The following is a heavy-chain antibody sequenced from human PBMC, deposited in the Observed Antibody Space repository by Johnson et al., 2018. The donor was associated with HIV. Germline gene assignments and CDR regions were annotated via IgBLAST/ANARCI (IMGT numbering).Heavy chain of an antibody. D-gene: IGHD6-19*01. V-gene: IGHV3-66*01. CDR2: IYRGGNT. CDR1: GFIVSSNY. J-gene: IGHJ3*02. CDR3: VGRGGQWLVQSAFDI. Sequence: VQLVESGGGVVRPGGSLRLSCAASGFIVSSNYMNWVRQAPGKGLAWVSVIYRGGNTYYADSFKGRFTISRDNSKNTLYLQMNSLRAEDTAVYYCVGRGGQWLVQSAFDIWGQGTMVTVSS.